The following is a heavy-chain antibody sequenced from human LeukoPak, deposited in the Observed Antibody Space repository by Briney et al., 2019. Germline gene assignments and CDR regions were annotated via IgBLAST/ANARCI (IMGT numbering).Heavy chain of an antibody. J-gene: IGHJ4*02. CDR3: ARLRLGELSLSYYFDY. CDR2: IYYSGST. D-gene: IGHD3-16*02. V-gene: IGHV4-59*01. CDR1: GGSISGYY. Sequence: SETLSLTCAVSGGSISGYYWNWIRQPPGKGLEWIGYIYYSGSTNYNPSLKSRVTISVDTSKNQFSLKLSSVTAADTAVYYCARLRLGELSLSYYFDYWGQGTLVTVSS.